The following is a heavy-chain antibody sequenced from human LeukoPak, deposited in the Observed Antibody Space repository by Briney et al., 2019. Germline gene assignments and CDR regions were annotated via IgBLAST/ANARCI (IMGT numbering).Heavy chain of an antibody. CDR2: IYPGDSDT. CDR3: ARVQAGSGSYYTYYFDY. CDR1: GYSFTSYW. Sequence: GESLKISCKGSGYSFTSYWIGWVRQMPGKGLEWMGIIYPGDSDTRYSPSFQGQVTISADKSISTAYLQWSSLKASDTAMYYCARVQAGSGSYYTYYFDYWGQGTLVTVSS. V-gene: IGHV5-51*01. J-gene: IGHJ4*02. D-gene: IGHD3-10*01.